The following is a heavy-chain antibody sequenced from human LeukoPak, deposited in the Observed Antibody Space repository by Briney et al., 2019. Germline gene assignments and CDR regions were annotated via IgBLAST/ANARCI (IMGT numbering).Heavy chain of an antibody. CDR1: GYSISSGYY. CDR3: ARVTYDTLVGYYYYYYMDV. V-gene: IGHV4-38-2*02. CDR2: IYHSGST. J-gene: IGHJ6*03. Sequence: PSETLSLTCTVSGYSISSGYYWGWIRQPPGKGLEWIGSIYHSGSTYYNPSLKSRVTISVDTSKNQFSLKLSSVTAADTAVYYCARVTYDTLVGYYYYYYMDVWGKGTTVTISS. D-gene: IGHD3-9*01.